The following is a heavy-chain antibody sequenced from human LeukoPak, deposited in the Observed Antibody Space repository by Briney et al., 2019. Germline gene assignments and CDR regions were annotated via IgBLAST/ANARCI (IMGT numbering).Heavy chain of an antibody. Sequence: SETLSLTCAVYGGSFSGYYWSWIRQPPGKGLEWIGEINHSGSTNYNPTLKSRVTISVDTSKNQFSLKLSSVTAADTAVYYCARVPRWLQLGWFDPWGQGTLVTVSS. CDR3: ARVPRWLQLGWFDP. CDR2: INHSGST. V-gene: IGHV4-34*01. D-gene: IGHD5-24*01. J-gene: IGHJ5*02. CDR1: GGSFSGYY.